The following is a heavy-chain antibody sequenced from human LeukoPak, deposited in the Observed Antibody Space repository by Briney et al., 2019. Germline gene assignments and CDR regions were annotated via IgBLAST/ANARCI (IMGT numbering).Heavy chain of an antibody. CDR2: ISAYNGNT. V-gene: IGHV1-18*01. CDR1: GYTFTSYG. D-gene: IGHD3-22*01. Sequence: ASVKVSCKASGYTFTSYGMSWVRQAPGQGLEWMGWISAYNGNTKYAQQLQGRVTMTTDTSTSTAYMELRSLRSDDTAVYYCARIYYYDSSGYYDFDYWGQGTLVTVSS. J-gene: IGHJ4*02. CDR3: ARIYYYDSSGYYDFDY.